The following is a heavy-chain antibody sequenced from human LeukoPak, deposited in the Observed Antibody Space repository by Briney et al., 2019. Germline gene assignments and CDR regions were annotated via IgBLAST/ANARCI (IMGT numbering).Heavy chain of an antibody. CDR1: GGTFSSYA. J-gene: IGHJ5*02. D-gene: IGHD2-2*01. CDR2: IIPIFGTA. Sequence: GASVKVSCKASGGTFSSYAISWVRQAPGQGLEWMGGIIPIFGTANYAQKFQGRVTITADESTSTAHMELSSLRSEDTAVYYCARGVVPAAIAVRFDPWGQGTLVTVSS. V-gene: IGHV1-69*01. CDR3: ARGVVPAAIAVRFDP.